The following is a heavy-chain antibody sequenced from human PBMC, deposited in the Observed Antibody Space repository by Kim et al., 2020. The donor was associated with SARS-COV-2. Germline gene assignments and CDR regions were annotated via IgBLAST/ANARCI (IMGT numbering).Heavy chain of an antibody. CDR3: AREGGYDVEYYYYGMDV. D-gene: IGHD2-15*01. J-gene: IGHJ6*02. Sequence: GGSLRLSCAASGFTFSSYGMHWVRQAPGKGLEWVAVIWYDGSNKYYADSVKGRFTISRDNSKNTLYLQMNSLRAEDTAVYYCAREGGYDVEYYYYGMDVWGQGTTVTVSS. V-gene: IGHV3-33*01. CDR1: GFTFSSYG. CDR2: IWYDGSNK.